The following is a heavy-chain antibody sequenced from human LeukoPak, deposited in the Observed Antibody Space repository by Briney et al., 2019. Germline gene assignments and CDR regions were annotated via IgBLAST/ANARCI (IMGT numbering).Heavy chain of an antibody. CDR3: ARSVGATTGFDY. CDR1: GGSFSGYY. J-gene: IGHJ4*02. D-gene: IGHD1-26*01. CDR2: INHSGST. V-gene: IGHV4-34*01. Sequence: SETLSPTCAVYGGSFSGYYWSWIRQPPGKGLEWIGEINHSGSTNYNPSLKSRVTISVDTSKNQFSLKLSSVTAADTAVYYSARSVGATTGFDYWGQGTLVTVSS.